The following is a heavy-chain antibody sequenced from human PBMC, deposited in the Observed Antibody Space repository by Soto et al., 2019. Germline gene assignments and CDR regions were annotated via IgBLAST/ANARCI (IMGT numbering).Heavy chain of an antibody. CDR1: GFTFEDYA. CDR2: IRWNSGSI. D-gene: IGHD7-27*01. Sequence: GGSLRLSCLASGFTFEDYAMHWVRQAPGKGLEWVSGIRWNSGSIGYADSVKGRFTISRDNAKNSLYLQMNSLRAEDTALYYCAKGGGNLGYYYYGMDVWGQGTAVTVXS. J-gene: IGHJ6*02. V-gene: IGHV3-9*01. CDR3: AKGGGNLGYYYYGMDV.